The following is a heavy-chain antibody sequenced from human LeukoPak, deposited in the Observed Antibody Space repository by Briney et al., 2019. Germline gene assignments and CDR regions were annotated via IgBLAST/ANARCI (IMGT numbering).Heavy chain of an antibody. V-gene: IGHV4-39*01. CDR1: GGSISSSSYY. Sequence: SETLSLTCTVSGGSISSSSYYWGWIRQPPGKGLEWIGSIYYSGSTYYNPSLKSRVTISVDTSKNQFSLKLSSVTAADTAVYYCARGRRLWQSNSFDYWGQGTLVTVSS. CDR2: IYYSGST. J-gene: IGHJ4*02. CDR3: ARGRRLWQSNSFDY. D-gene: IGHD5-18*01.